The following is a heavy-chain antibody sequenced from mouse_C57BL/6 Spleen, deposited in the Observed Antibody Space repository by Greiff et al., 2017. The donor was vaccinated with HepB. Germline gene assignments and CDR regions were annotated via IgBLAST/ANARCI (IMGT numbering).Heavy chain of an antibody. Sequence: EVQGVESGGGLVQPKGSLKLSCAASGFSFNTYAMNWVRQAPGKGLEWVARIRSKSNNYATYYADSVKDRFTISRDDSESMLYLQMNNLKTEDTAMYYCVIYDYDGDYYAMDYWGQGTSVTVSS. V-gene: IGHV10-1*01. J-gene: IGHJ4*01. CDR2: IRSKSNNYAT. CDR3: VIYDYDGDYYAMDY. D-gene: IGHD2-4*01. CDR1: GFSFNTYA.